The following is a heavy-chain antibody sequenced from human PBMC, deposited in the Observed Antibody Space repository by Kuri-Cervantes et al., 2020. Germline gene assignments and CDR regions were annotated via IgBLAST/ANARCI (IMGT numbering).Heavy chain of an antibody. CDR2: FDPEDGET. J-gene: IGHJ3*02. CDR1: GYTFTSYG. V-gene: IGHV1-24*01. CDR3: ATDGYGSGSGDTFDI. Sequence: ASVKVSCKASGYTFTSYGISWVRQAPGQGLEWMGGFDPEDGETIYAQKFQGRVTMTEDTSTDTAYMELSSLRSEDTAVYYCATDGYGSGSGDTFDIWGQGTMVTVSS. D-gene: IGHD3-10*01.